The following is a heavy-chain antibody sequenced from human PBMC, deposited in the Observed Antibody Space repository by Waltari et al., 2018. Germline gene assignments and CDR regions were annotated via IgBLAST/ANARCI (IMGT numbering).Heavy chain of an antibody. J-gene: IGHJ4*02. Sequence: QVQLVQSGAEVKKPGASVKVSCKASGYTFTGYYMHWVRQAPGQGLEWMGGINPNSGGTNYGQKVQGRVTMTRDTSISTAYMELSRLRSDDTAVYYCARDGSGRFLEWLLSRLDYWGQGTLVTVSS. CDR3: ARDGSGRFLEWLLSRLDY. D-gene: IGHD3-3*01. V-gene: IGHV1-2*02. CDR1: GYTFTGYY. CDR2: INPNSGGT.